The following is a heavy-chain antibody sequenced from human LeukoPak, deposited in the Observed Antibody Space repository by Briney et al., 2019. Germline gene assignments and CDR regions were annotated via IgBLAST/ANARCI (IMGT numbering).Heavy chain of an antibody. V-gene: IGHV3-23*01. CDR2: ISASGGST. J-gene: IGHJ6*03. Sequence: PGGSLRLSCAASGFSFSSYAMSWVRQAPGKGLEWVSTISASGGSTYYTDSVKGRFTISRDNSKNTLYLQMNSLRAEDTAVYYCAKKIKGYYYMDVWGKGTTVTVSS. CDR3: AKKIKGYYYMDV. CDR1: GFSFSSYA.